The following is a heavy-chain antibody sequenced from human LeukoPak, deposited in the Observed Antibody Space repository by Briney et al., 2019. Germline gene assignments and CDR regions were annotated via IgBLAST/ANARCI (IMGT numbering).Heavy chain of an antibody. CDR2: ISYDGSNK. V-gene: IGHV3-30*18. Sequence: GGSLRLSRAASGFTFSSYGMHWVRQAPGKGLEWVAVISYDGSNKYYADSVKGRFTISRDNSKNTLYLQMNSLRAEDTAVYYCAKLVDSSGYYSYDAFDIWGQGTMVTVSS. CDR3: AKLVDSSGYYSYDAFDI. D-gene: IGHD3-22*01. CDR1: GFTFSSYG. J-gene: IGHJ3*02.